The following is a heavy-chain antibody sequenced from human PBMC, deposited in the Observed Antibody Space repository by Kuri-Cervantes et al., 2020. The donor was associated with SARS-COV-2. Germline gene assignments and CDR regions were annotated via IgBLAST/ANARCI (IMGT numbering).Heavy chain of an antibody. CDR2: INHSGST. V-gene: IGHV4-34*01. CDR3: ARHGRPEPGRRITMIVVLFDY. J-gene: IGHJ4*02. CDR1: GGSFSGYY. D-gene: IGHD3-22*01. Sequence: SETLSLTCAVYGGSFSGYYWSWIRQPPGKGLEWIGEINHSGSTNYNPSLKSRVTISVDTSKNQFSLKLSSVTAADTAVYYCARHGRPEPGRRITMIVVLFDYWGQGTLVTVSS.